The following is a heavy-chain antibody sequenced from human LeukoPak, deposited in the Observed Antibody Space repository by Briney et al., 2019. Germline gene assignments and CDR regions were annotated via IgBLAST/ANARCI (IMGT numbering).Heavy chain of an antibody. V-gene: IGHV1-2*02. CDR1: GYTFTDYF. J-gene: IGHJ4*02. CDR3: ARDSGERGSGSYLIAY. CDR2: INVDNGVT. D-gene: IGHD3-10*01. Sequence: GASVKVTCKTSGYTFTDYFIHWVRQAPGQGLEWIGLINVDNGVTNYAQKFQGRVTMTRDTSISTAYMELSRLRSDDAAVYYCARDSGERGSGSYLIAYWGQGTLVTVSS.